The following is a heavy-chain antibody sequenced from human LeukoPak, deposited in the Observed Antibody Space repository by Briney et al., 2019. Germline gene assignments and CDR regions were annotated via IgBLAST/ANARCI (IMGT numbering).Heavy chain of an antibody. CDR2: INPNNGAA. Sequence: GASVKVSCKASGYTFTGYYIHWVRQAPGQGLECMGWINPNNGAATYAQKFQGRVTMTRDTSIRTHYMEVSRLRSDDTAVYYCAREGTIVGVAPFDYWGQGSLVTVSS. CDR1: GYTFTGYY. CDR3: AREGTIVGVAPFDY. J-gene: IGHJ4*02. D-gene: IGHD3-3*01. V-gene: IGHV1-2*02.